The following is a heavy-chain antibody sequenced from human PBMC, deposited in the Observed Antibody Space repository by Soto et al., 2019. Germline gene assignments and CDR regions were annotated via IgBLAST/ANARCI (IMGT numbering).Heavy chain of an antibody. Sequence: SVKVSCKXSGGTFSSYAISWVRQAPGQGLEWMGGIIPIFGTANYAQKFQGRVTITADESTSTAYMELSSLRSEDTAVYYCARGRDYDSSGYYYLARWYFDLWGRGTLVTVSS. CDR3: ARGRDYDSSGYYYLARWYFDL. V-gene: IGHV1-69*13. D-gene: IGHD3-22*01. CDR1: GGTFSSYA. J-gene: IGHJ2*01. CDR2: IIPIFGTA.